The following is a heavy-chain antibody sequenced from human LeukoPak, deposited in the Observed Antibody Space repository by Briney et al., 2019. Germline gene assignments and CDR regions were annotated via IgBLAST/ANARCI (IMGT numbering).Heavy chain of an antibody. J-gene: IGHJ6*02. CDR3: ARVDYNYYYAMDV. Sequence: PSETLSLTCTVSGGSISSGSYYWSWIRQHPGKGLEWIGYIYYSGSTNYNPSLKSRVTMSVDTSKNQFSLKLSSVTAADTAVYHCARVDYNYYYAMDVWGRGTTVTVSS. V-gene: IGHV4-31*03. CDR1: GGSISSGSYY. CDR2: IYYSGST.